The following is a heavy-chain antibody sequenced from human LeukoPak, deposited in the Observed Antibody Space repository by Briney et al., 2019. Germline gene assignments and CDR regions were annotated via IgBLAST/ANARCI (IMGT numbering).Heavy chain of an antibody. D-gene: IGHD3-22*01. CDR1: GFTFSSYS. Sequence: GGSLRLSCAASGFTFSSYSMNWVRQAPGKGLEWVSYISSSSSTIYYADSVKGRFTISRDNAKNSLYLQMNSLRAEDTAVYYCAREVVGYYDSSGYYDLWGRGTLVTVSS. CDR3: AREVVGYYDSSGYYDL. V-gene: IGHV3-48*04. J-gene: IGHJ2*01. CDR2: ISSSSSTI.